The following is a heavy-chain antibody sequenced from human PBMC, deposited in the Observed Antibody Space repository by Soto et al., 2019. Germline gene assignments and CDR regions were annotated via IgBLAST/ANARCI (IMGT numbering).Heavy chain of an antibody. J-gene: IGHJ5*02. CDR1: GYTFTSYG. Sequence: ASVKVSCKASGYTFTSYGISWVRQAPGQGLEWMGWISAYNGNTNYAQKLQGRVTMTTDTSTSTAYMELRSLRAEDTATYYCSRGAGAAEINRFDIWGQGSLVTVSS. CDR2: ISAYNGNT. CDR3: SRGAGAAEINRFDI. V-gene: IGHV1-18*01. D-gene: IGHD6-13*01.